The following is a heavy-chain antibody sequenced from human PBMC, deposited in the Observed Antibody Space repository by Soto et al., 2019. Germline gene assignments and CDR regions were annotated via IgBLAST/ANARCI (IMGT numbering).Heavy chain of an antibody. CDR1: GYAFTTYG. J-gene: IGHJ4*02. CDR3: ARGRYGDY. Sequence: QVHLVQSGAEVKKPGASVKFSCKGSGYAFTTYGITWVRQAPGQGLEWMGWISAHNGNTNYAQKLQGRVTVTRDTSTSTAYVELRSLRSDDTAVYYCARGRYGDYWGQGALVTVSS. CDR2: ISAHNGNT. V-gene: IGHV1-18*01. D-gene: IGHD1-1*01.